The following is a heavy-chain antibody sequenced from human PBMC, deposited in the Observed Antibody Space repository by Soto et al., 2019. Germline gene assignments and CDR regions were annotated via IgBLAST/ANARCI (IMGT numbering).Heavy chain of an antibody. D-gene: IGHD7-27*01. CDR3: ARRWGRTFDY. V-gene: IGHV4-30-4*01. J-gene: IGHJ4*02. CDR2: IYYSGDT. CDR1: GDSIISGDYY. Sequence: SETLSLTCTVSGDSIISGDYYWSWIRQTPGKGLEWIGYIYYSGDTNYNPSLKSRVIISVDTSKNQFSLKLSSVTAADTAVYYCARRWGRTFDYWGQGTLVTVSS.